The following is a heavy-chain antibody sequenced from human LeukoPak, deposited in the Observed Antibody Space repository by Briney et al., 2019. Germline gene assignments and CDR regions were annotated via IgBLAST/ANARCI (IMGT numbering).Heavy chain of an antibody. D-gene: IGHD3-22*01. J-gene: IGHJ4*02. CDR3: ARWYYTGSGYYYDF. V-gene: IGHV4-34*12. Sequence: SETLSLTCAVYGGSFSDNSWSWIRQPPGKGLEWIGETIHSGSTNYNPSLRSRVTISVDKSKNQFSLKLSSVTAADTAFYYCARWYYTGSGYYYDFWGQGTLVTVSS. CDR1: GGSFSDNS. CDR2: TIHSGST.